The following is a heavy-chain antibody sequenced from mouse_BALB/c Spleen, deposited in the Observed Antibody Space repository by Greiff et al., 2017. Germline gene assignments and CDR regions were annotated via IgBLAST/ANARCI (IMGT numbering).Heavy chain of an antibody. CDR1: GFTFSSYA. Sequence: EVQVVESGGGLVKPGGSLKLSCAASGFTFSSYAMSWVRQSPEKRLEWVAEISSGGSYTYYPDTVTGRFTISRDNAKNTLYLEMSSLRSEDTAMYYCARDGNGYDGAWFAYWGQGTLVTVSA. D-gene: IGHD2-2*01. CDR3: ARDGNGYDGAWFAY. V-gene: IGHV5-9-4*01. CDR2: ISSGGSYT. J-gene: IGHJ3*01.